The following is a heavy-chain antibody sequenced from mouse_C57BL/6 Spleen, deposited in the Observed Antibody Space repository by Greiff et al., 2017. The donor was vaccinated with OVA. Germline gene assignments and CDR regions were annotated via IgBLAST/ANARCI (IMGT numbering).Heavy chain of an antibody. J-gene: IGHJ2*01. CDR3: TNYYGSSYGFDY. Sequence: VQLQQSGAELVRPGASVKLSCTASGFTITDYYMHWVKQRPEQGLEWIGRIDPEDGDTEYAPKFQGKATMTADTSSNTAYLQLSSLTSEDTAVYYCTNYYGSSYGFDYWGQGTTLTVSS. CDR1: GFTITDYY. CDR2: IDPEDGDT. V-gene: IGHV14-1*01. D-gene: IGHD1-1*01.